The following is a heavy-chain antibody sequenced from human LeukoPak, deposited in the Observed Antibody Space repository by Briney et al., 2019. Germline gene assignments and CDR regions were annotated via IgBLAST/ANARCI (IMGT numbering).Heavy chain of an antibody. CDR1: GYSFTRHY. Sequence: AAVTVSFTASGYSFTRHYIHWVRQAHGQGGEWLGLINPSGSWTLYAQKFQGRVSMTRDMSTTTDYMELSSLRSEDTAVYYCARDNSVGDIACWFDPWGQGTLVTVSS. V-gene: IGHV1-46*01. CDR2: INPSGSWT. J-gene: IGHJ5*02. CDR3: ARDNSVGDIACWFDP. D-gene: IGHD3-16*02.